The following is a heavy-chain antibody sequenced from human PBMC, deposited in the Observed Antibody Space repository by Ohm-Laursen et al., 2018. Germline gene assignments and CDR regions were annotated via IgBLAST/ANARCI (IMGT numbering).Heavy chain of an antibody. D-gene: IGHD6-19*01. CDR1: GFTFSSYS. J-gene: IGHJ4*02. V-gene: IGHV3-21*01. CDR2: ISSSSSYI. CDR3: ARDLQSGSGFKTFDY. Sequence: LRLSCAASGFTFSSYSMNWVRQAPGKGLEWVSSISSSSSYIYYADSVKGRFTISRDNAKNSLYLQMNSLRAEDTAVYYCARDLQSGSGFKTFDYWGQGTLVTVSS.